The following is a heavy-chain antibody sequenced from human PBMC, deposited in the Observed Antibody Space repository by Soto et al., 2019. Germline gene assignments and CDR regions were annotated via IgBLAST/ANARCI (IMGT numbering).Heavy chain of an antibody. D-gene: IGHD6-13*01. CDR1: GFTFSSYE. CDR2: ISSSGSTI. J-gene: IGHJ6*02. CDR3: ARDQEAGSFFPFYYGMDV. V-gene: IGHV3-48*03. Sequence: GGSLRLSCATSGFTFSSYEMNWVRQAPGKGLEWVSYISSSGSTIYYADSVKGRFTISRDNAKNSLYLQMDSLRAEDTAVYYCARDQEAGSFFPFYYGMDVWGQGTTVTVSS.